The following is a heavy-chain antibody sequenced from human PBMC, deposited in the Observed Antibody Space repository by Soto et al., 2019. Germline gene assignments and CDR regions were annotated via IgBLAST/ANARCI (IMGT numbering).Heavy chain of an antibody. CDR3: ASSGYCSGGSCPFDY. CDR2: ISSSSSYI. J-gene: IGHJ4*02. CDR1: GFTFSSYS. Sequence: EVQLVESGGGLVKPGGSLRLSCAASGFTFSSYSMNWVRQAPGKGLEWVSSISSSSSYIYYADSVKGRFTISRDNAKNSLYLQMNSLRAEDRAVYYCASSGYCSGGSCPFDYWGQGTLVTVSS. V-gene: IGHV3-21*01. D-gene: IGHD2-15*01.